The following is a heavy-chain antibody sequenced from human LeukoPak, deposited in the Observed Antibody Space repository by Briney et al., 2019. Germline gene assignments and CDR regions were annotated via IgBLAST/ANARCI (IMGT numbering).Heavy chain of an antibody. CDR3: ASEYCSGGSCYGVDY. D-gene: IGHD2-15*01. V-gene: IGHV4-61*01. Sequence: SETLSLTCTVSGGSVSSGSYYWSWIRQPPGKGLEWIGYIYYSGSTNYNPSLKSRVTISVDTSKDQFSLKLSSVTAADTAVYYCASEYCSGGSCYGVDYWGQGTLVTVSS. CDR1: GGSVSSGSYY. J-gene: IGHJ4*02. CDR2: IYYSGST.